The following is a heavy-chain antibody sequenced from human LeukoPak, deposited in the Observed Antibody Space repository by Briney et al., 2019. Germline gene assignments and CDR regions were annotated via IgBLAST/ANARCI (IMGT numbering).Heavy chain of an antibody. Sequence: PGGSLRLSCAASGFTFSDYYMSWIRQAPGKGLEWVANIKQDGSEKYYVDSVKGRFTISRDNAKNSLYLQMNSLRAEDTAVYYCARTNDYGDYWGQGTLVTVSS. CDR2: IKQDGSEK. CDR3: ARTNDYGDY. J-gene: IGHJ4*02. CDR1: GFTFSDYY. V-gene: IGHV3-7*01.